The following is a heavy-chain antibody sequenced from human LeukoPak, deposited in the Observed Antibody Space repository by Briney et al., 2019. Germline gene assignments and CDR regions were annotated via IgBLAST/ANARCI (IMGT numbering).Heavy chain of an antibody. CDR2: ISTYNGNT. D-gene: IGHD3-10*01. V-gene: IGHV1-18*01. J-gene: IGHJ4*02. CDR1: GYTFTSYG. Sequence: ASVKVSCKTSGYTFTSYGISWVRQAPGHGLEWMGWISTYNGNTNYAQNLQGRIIMTTDTSTSTAYMELRSLRSDDTAVYYCARASTTYYYGAPWGQGTLVTVSS. CDR3: ARASTTYYYGAP.